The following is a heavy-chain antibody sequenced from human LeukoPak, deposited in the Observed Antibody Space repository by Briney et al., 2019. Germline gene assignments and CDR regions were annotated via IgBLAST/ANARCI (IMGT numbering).Heavy chain of an antibody. CDR3: ARRGVVSRVILVGFHKEAYYFDS. V-gene: IGHV3-23*01. J-gene: IGHJ4*02. CDR1: GIILSNYG. D-gene: IGHD3-22*01. CDR2: ISDSGGRT. Sequence: GGSLRLFCAVSGIILSNYGMSWVRQAPGKGLEWGAGISDSGGRTNYADSVKRRFPISRDNPKNTLYLQMNSLRTEDTAVYFCARRGVVSRVILVGFHKEAYYFDSWGQGALVTVSS.